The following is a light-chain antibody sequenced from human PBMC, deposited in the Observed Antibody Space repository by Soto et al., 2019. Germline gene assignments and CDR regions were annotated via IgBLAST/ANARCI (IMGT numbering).Light chain of an antibody. J-gene: IGKJ2*01. CDR1: QGISSA. Sequence: ALPLTQSPSSLSASVGDRVTITCRASQGISSALAWYQQKPGKAPKLLIYDASSLESGVPSRFSGSGSGTDFTLTIRGPQAEDFATYYCQQFNSYPYTFGQGTKLEIK. CDR3: QQFNSYPYT. V-gene: IGKV1-13*02. CDR2: DAS.